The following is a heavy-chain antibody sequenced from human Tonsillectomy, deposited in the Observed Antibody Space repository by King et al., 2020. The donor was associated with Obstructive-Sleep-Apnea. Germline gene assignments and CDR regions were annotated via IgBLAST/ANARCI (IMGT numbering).Heavy chain of an antibody. D-gene: IGHD5-18*01. V-gene: IGHV1-69*06. CDR3: ATTTMATFFYYYGLDF. CDR2: IIPIVGTP. CDR1: GGTFSNDA. Sequence: VQLVESGAEVKKPGSSVKVSCKPSGGTFSNDAISWVRQAPGQGLEWMGGIIPIVGTPKYAQTFQDRLTITADKSTSTAYMELSSLSSEDTAVYYCATTTMATFFYYYGLDFWGQGTAVIVSS. J-gene: IGHJ6*02.